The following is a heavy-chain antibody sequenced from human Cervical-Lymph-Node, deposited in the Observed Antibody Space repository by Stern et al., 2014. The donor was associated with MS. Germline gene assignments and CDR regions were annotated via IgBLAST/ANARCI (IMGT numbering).Heavy chain of an antibody. Sequence: MQLVASGPEVTKPGTSVKGSCKASGFTFTSSAVPWVRPDRGQRHEWIGGIVVGRGNTNYAQKFQERVTITSDMSTSTAYMELSSLRSEDTSVYYCAAEPMYYSDSVGAFDIWGQGTMVTVSS. D-gene: IGHD3-22*01. CDR2: IVVGRGNT. J-gene: IGHJ3*02. CDR1: GFTFTSSA. CDR3: AAEPMYYSDSVGAFDI. V-gene: IGHV1-58*01.